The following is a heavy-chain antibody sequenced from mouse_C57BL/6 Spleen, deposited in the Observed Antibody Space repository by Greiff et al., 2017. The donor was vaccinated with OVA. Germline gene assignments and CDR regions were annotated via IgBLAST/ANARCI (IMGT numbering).Heavy chain of an antibody. Sequence: QVQLKQPGAELVRPGSSVKLSCKASGYTFTSYWMHWVKQRPIQGLEWIGNIDPSDSETHYNQKFKDKATLTVDKSSSTAYMQLSSLTSEDSAVYYCARLYYDYDGDDFDYWGQGTTLTVSS. CDR2: IDPSDSET. CDR3: ARLYYDYDGDDFDY. V-gene: IGHV1-52*01. D-gene: IGHD2-4*01. CDR1: GYTFTSYW. J-gene: IGHJ2*01.